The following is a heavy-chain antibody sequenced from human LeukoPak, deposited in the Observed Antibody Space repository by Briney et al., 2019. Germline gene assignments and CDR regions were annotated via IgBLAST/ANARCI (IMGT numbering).Heavy chain of an antibody. D-gene: IGHD1-26*01. Sequence: GASVKVSCKASGYTFTSYGISWVRQAPGQGLEWMGWISAYNGNTNYAQKLQGRVTMTRDMSTSTVYMELSSLRSEDTAVYYCARVSGSYWSGYFDYWGQGTLVTVSS. J-gene: IGHJ4*02. CDR1: GYTFTSYG. CDR3: ARVSGSYWSGYFDY. V-gene: IGHV1-18*01. CDR2: ISAYNGNT.